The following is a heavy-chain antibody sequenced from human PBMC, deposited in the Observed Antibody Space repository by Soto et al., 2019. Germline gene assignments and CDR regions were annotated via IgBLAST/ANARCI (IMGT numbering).Heavy chain of an antibody. J-gene: IGHJ4*02. D-gene: IGHD3-10*01. Sequence: SETLSLTCTVSGGSISSGDYYWSWIRQPPGKGLEWIGYIYYSGSTYYNPSLKSRVTISVDTSKNQFSLKLSSVTAADTAVYYCAREVYYGSGTPTWGQGTLVTVSS. V-gene: IGHV4-30-4*01. CDR1: GGSISSGDYY. CDR3: AREVYYGSGTPT. CDR2: IYYSGST.